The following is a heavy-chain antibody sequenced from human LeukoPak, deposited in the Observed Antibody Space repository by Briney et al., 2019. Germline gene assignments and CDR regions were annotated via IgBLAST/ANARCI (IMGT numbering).Heavy chain of an antibody. V-gene: IGHV4-59*01. J-gene: IGHJ4*02. CDR1: GGSFSSYY. Sequence: SETLSLTCTVSGGSFSSYYWSWIRQPPGKGLEWIGYIYDSGSTNYNPSPKSRVNISVDTSKNQFSLKLSSVTAADTAVYYCARVGAMVFDGIDYWGQGTLVTVSS. CDR2: IYDSGST. D-gene: IGHD5-18*01. CDR3: ARVGAMVFDGIDY.